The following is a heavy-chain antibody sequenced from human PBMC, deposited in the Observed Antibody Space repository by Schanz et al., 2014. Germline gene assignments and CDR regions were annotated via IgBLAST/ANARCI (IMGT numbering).Heavy chain of an antibody. CDR3: VRELSGGTFDY. D-gene: IGHD1-1*01. J-gene: IGHJ4*02. Sequence: QVQLVQSGAEVKKPGSSVKVSCEASGGSFGSYTISWVRQAPGQGLEWLGRFTHISQKFQGRVTMTRDTSSTTAYMELNSLRSDDTAVYYCVRELSGGTFDYWGQGALVTVSS. CDR2: FTHI. V-gene: IGHV1-69*05. CDR1: GGSFGSYT.